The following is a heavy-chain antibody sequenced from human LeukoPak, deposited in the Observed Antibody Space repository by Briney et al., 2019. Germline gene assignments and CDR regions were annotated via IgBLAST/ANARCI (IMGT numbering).Heavy chain of an antibody. D-gene: IGHD2-2*01. CDR2: IRYDGSNK. CDR1: GFTFSSYG. Sequence: GGSLRLSCAASGFTFSSYGMHWVRQAPGKGLEWVAFIRYDGSNKCYADSVKGRFTISRDNSKNTLYLQMNSLRAEDTAVYYCAKGLVPAAPTYDAFDIWGQGTMVTVSS. J-gene: IGHJ3*02. V-gene: IGHV3-30*02. CDR3: AKGLVPAAPTYDAFDI.